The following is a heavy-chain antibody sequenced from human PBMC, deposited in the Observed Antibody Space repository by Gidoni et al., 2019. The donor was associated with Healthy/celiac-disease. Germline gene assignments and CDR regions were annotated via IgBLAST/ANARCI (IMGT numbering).Heavy chain of an antibody. CDR3: ASESDGYNYSAFDI. CDR1: GGSISSYY. V-gene: IGHV4-59*01. Sequence: QVQLQESGPGLVKPSETLFLTCTVSGGSISSYYWSWIRQPPGKGLEWIGYIYYSGSTNYNPSLKSRVTISVDTSKNQFSLKLSSVTAADTAVYYCASESDGYNYSAFDIWGQGTMVTVSS. CDR2: IYYSGST. J-gene: IGHJ3*02. D-gene: IGHD5-12*01.